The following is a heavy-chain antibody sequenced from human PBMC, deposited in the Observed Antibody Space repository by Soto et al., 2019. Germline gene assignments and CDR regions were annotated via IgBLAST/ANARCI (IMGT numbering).Heavy chain of an antibody. V-gene: IGHV4-34*12. D-gene: IGHD3-16*01. Sequence: SETLSLTCAIYGASLGGFHWTWLRQAPGKGLEWIGEHIHGGSTNYNPSLKSRVSFSLDTSKNQFSLHLMSVTAADTAVYYCARSPLGYDYVRQTWREVGDSFDIWGRGTMVTVSS. J-gene: IGHJ3*02. CDR2: HIHGGST. CDR1: GASLGGFH. CDR3: ARSPLGYDYVRQTWREVGDSFDI.